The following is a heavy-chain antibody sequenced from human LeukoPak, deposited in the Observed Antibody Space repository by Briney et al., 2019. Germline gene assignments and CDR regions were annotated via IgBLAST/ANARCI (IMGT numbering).Heavy chain of an antibody. J-gene: IGHJ4*02. CDR3: ARGFDILTGYYNVDFDY. CDR1: GYTFTSYD. CDR2: MNPNSGNT. D-gene: IGHD3-9*01. Sequence: ASVKVSCKASGYTFTSYDINWVRQATGQGLEWMGWMNPNSGNTGYAQKFQGRVTITRNTSISTAYMELSSLRSEDTAVYYCARGFDILTGYYNVDFDYWGQGTLVTVSS. V-gene: IGHV1-8*01.